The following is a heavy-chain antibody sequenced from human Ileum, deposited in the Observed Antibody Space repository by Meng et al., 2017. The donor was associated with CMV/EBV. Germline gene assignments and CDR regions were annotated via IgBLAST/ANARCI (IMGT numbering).Heavy chain of an antibody. J-gene: IGHJ4*02. Sequence: GGSLKISCAASGFTFSDFAMSWVRQAPGRGLEWVSIISGGGIYYADSVKGRLTISRDNSKNMLYLQMNSLRAEDTALYYCVKGLTVFDHWGQGTLVTVSS. D-gene: IGHD2-8*02. V-gene: IGHV3-23*03. CDR3: VKGLTVFDH. CDR2: ISGGGI. CDR1: GFTFSDFA.